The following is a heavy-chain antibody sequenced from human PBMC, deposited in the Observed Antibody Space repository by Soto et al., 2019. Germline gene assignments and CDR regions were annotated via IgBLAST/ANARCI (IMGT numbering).Heavy chain of an antibody. J-gene: IGHJ4*02. CDR2: ISYDGKDA. CDR3: AKDHRNGGSRVDY. V-gene: IGHV3-30*18. CDR1: GFSFKSHG. Sequence: QVQLVESGGGVVQPGRSLRLSCAVSGFSFKSHGMHWVRQAPGKGLEWVAFISYDGKDANYADSVKGRFTISRDNSKDALYLQRGSLRGEDTAVYFCAKDHRNGGSRVDYWGQGTLVTVSS. D-gene: IGHD2-15*01.